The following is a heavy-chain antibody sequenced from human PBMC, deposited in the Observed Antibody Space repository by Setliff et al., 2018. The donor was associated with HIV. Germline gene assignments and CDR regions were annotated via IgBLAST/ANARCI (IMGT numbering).Heavy chain of an antibody. CDR1: GGSFSGYY. J-gene: IGHJ4*02. D-gene: IGHD3-9*01. CDR3: ARTPGTIWGYDY. V-gene: IGHV4-34*12. CDR2: IIHSGGT. Sequence: SETLSLTCAVYGGSFSGYYWNWIRQPPGKGLEWIGEIIHSGGTNCNPSLKSRVTISVDTSKNQFSLKLSSVTAADTAVYYCARTPGTIWGYDYWGQGALVTVSS.